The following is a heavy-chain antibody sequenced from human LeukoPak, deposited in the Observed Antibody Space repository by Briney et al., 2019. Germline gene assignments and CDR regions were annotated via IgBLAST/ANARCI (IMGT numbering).Heavy chain of an antibody. Sequence: ASVKVSCKASRYTFTGYYIHWVRQAPGQGLDWMGWINPNSGGTNYAQKFQGRVTMTRDTSINTAYMELSRLRSDDTAVYYCARAVAAAGTGAEYFQHWGQGTLVTVSS. CDR2: INPNSGGT. CDR1: RYTFTGYY. D-gene: IGHD6-13*01. CDR3: ARAVAAAGTGAEYFQH. J-gene: IGHJ1*01. V-gene: IGHV1-2*02.